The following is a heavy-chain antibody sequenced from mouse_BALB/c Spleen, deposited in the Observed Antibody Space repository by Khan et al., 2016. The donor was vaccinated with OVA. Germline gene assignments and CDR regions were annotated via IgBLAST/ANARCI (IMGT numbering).Heavy chain of an antibody. CDR2: IWGDGST. CDR1: GFSLTSYG. CDR3: ANFDYGYYAMDY. V-gene: IGHV2-3*01. D-gene: IGHD2-4*01. J-gene: IGHJ4*01. Sequence: QIQLVQSGPGLVAPSQSLSITCTVSGFSLTSYGVSWIRQPPGKGLEWLGVIWGDGSTNYHSPLISRLSISKDNSKSQVFLKLNSLQTDDTATYYCANFDYGYYAMDYWGQGTSVTVSS.